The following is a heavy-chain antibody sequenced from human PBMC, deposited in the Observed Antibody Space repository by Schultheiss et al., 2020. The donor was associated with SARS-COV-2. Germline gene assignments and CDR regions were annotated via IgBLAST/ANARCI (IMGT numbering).Heavy chain of an antibody. CDR1: GFTFSSYA. J-gene: IGHJ3*02. D-gene: IGHD6-25*01. CDR2: ISWNSGSI. CDR3: ARLSGPDAFDI. V-gene: IGHV3-9*01. Sequence: GGSLRLSCAASGFTFSSYAMHWVRQAPGKGLEWVSGISWNSGSIGYADSVKGRFTISRDNAKNSLYLQMNSLRAEDTAVYYCARLSGPDAFDIWGQGTMVTVSS.